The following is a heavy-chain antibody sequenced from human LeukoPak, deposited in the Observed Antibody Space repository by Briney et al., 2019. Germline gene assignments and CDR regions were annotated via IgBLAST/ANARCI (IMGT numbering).Heavy chain of an antibody. CDR2: ISGRSSHM. Sequence: GGSLRLSCAASGFTFSRYSVNWVRLAPGKGLEWVSSISGRSSHMYYTDSAKGRFTISRDNAKNSLYLQMNSLRAEDTAVYYCARAFPPLRTSAAGDFWGQGTLVTVSS. J-gene: IGHJ4*02. V-gene: IGHV3-21*06. D-gene: IGHD6-25*01. CDR3: ARAFPPLRTSAAGDF. CDR1: GFTFSRYS.